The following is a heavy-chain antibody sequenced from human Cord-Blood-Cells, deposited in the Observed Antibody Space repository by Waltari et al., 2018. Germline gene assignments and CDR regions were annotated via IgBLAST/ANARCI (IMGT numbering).Heavy chain of an antibody. CDR3: AKQNGDYDAFDI. CDR2: IIPILGIA. V-gene: IGHV1-69*02. Sequence: VQLVQSGAEVKKTGSSVKVSCKASGGTFSSYTISWVRQAPGQGLEWMGRIIPILGIANYAQKFQGRVTITADKSTSTAYMELSSLRSEDTAVYYCAKQNGDYDAFDIWGQGTMVTVSS. J-gene: IGHJ3*02. D-gene: IGHD4-17*01. CDR1: GGTFSSYT.